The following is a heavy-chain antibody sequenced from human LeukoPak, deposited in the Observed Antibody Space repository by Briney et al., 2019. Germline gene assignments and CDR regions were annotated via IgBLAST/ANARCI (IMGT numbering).Heavy chain of an antibody. J-gene: IGHJ4*02. V-gene: IGHV1-46*01. Sequence: ASVKVSCKASGYTFSNYYIHWVRQAPGQGLEWMGMINPGGGSSSYAQNFQGRVTMTRDMSTSTVYMELSSLRSEDTAVYYCARGRDGYNSIDYWGQGAQVTVSS. CDR3: ARGRDGYNSIDY. CDR1: GYTFSNYY. D-gene: IGHD5-24*01. CDR2: INPGGGSS.